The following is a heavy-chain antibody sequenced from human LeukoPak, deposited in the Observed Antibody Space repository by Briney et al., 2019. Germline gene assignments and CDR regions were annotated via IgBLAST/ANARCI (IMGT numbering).Heavy chain of an antibody. D-gene: IGHD2-2*02. J-gene: IGHJ4*02. V-gene: IGHV3-66*01. CDR2: IYSGGST. Sequence: GGSLRLSCAASGFTVSSNYMSWVRQAPGKGLEWVSVIYSGGSTYYADSVKGRFTISRDNSKNTLYLQMNSLRAEDTAVYYCAKDVGGRVPAAIGVGYWGQGTLVTVSS. CDR3: AKDVGGRVPAAIGVGY. CDR1: GFTVSSNY.